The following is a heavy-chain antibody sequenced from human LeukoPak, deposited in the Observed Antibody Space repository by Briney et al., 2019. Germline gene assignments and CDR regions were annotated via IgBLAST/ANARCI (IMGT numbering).Heavy chain of an antibody. V-gene: IGHV4-4*09. D-gene: IGHD6-13*01. J-gene: IGHJ5*02. CDR2: IYTSGST. Sequence: PSETLSLTCTVSGGSISSYYWSWIRQPPGKGLEWIGYIYTSGSTNYNPSLKSRVTISVDTSKSQSSLKLSSVTAADTAVYYCARHGQQLVRELNWFDPWGQGTLVTVSS. CDR1: GGSISSYY. CDR3: ARHGQQLVRELNWFDP.